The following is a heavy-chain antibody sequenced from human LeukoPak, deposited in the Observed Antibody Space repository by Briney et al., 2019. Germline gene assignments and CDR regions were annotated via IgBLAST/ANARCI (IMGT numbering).Heavy chain of an antibody. CDR1: GFTFRRYA. J-gene: IGHJ4*02. CDR2: ISYDGSNK. CDR3: ARDPNY. V-gene: IGHV3-30-3*01. Sequence: PGGGLRLSCGAPGFTFRRYAMHRGRQAPGKGLEWVAVISYDGSNKYYADSVKGRFTISRDNSKNTLYLQMNSLRAEDTAVYYCARDPNYWGQGTLVTVSS.